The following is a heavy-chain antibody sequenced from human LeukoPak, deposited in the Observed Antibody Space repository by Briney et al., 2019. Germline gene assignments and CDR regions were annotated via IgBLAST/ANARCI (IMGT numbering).Heavy chain of an antibody. CDR2: INPSGGST. CDR1: GYTFTSYY. V-gene: IGHV1-46*01. CDR3: ARILSMITFGGVIVMDPQDI. D-gene: IGHD3-16*02. Sequence: EASVKVSCKASGYTFTSYYMHWVRQAPGQGLEWMGIINPSGGSTSYAQKFQGRVTMTRDTSTSTVYMELSSLRSEDTAVYYCARILSMITFGGVIVMDPQDIWGQGTMVTVSS. J-gene: IGHJ3*02.